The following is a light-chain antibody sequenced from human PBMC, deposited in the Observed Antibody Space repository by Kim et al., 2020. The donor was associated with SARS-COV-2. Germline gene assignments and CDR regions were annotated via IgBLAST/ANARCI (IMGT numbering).Light chain of an antibody. J-gene: IGLJ2*01. V-gene: IGLV1-40*01. CDR3: QSYDSSLSGVL. Sequence: QRGTISCTGSSSNIGAGYDVHWYQQLPGTAPKLLIYGNSNRPSGVPDRFSGSKSGTSASLAITGLQAEDEADYYCQSYDSSLSGVLFGGGTQLTVL. CDR2: GNS. CDR1: SSNIGAGYD.